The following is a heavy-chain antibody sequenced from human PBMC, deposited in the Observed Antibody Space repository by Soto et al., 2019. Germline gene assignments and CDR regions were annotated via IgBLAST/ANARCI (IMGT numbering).Heavy chain of an antibody. CDR3: ARDSDVVIVPGVRYYYYGMDV. CDR1: GFTFSSYW. CDR2: INSDGSTT. D-gene: IGHD2-2*01. Sequence: PGGSLRLSCAASGFTFSSYWMHWVRQAPGKGLVWVSRINSDGSTTTYADSVKGRFTISRDNSKNTLYLQMNSLRAEDTALYYCARDSDVVIVPGVRYYYYGMDVWGQGTTVTVSS. V-gene: IGHV3-74*01. J-gene: IGHJ6*02.